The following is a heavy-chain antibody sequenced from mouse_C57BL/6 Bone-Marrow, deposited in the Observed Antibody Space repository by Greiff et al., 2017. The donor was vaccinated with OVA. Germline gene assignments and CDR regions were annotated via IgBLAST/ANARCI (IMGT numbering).Heavy chain of an antibody. CDR3: ARGLVRFAY. CDR2: IHPNSGST. V-gene: IGHV1-64*01. J-gene: IGHJ3*01. D-gene: IGHD2-3*01. CDR1: GYTFTSYW. Sequence: QVQLQQPGAELVKPGASVKLSCKASGYTFTSYWMHWVKQRPGQGLEWIGMIHPNSGSTNDNEKFKSKATLTVDKSSSTAYMQLSSLTYEDSAVYYCARGLVRFAYWGQGTLVTVSA.